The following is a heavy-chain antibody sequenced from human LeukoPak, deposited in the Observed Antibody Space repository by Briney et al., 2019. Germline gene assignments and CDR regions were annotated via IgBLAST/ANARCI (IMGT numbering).Heavy chain of an antibody. V-gene: IGHV1-3*01. CDR3: ATHTFDL. J-gene: IGHJ2*01. Sequence: ASVKVSCKSSGYTFTSHAIHWVRQAPGQRLEWMGWINPGNGNTKYSQNFRGRVTITRDTSASTAYMELNSLRFEDTAVYYCATHTFDLWGRGTLVTVSS. CDR1: GYTFTSHA. CDR2: INPGNGNT.